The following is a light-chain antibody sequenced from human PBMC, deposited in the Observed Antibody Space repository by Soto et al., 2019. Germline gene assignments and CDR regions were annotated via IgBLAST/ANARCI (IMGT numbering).Light chain of an antibody. CDR3: CSYAGSSTYV. V-gene: IGLV2-23*02. Sequence: QSALTQPASVSGSPGQSITISCTGTNSDVGSYNLVSWCQQYPGKAPKLMIYEVSKRPSGVSNRFSGSKSGNTASLTISGLQAEDEADYYCCSYAGSSTYVFGTGTKLTVL. J-gene: IGLJ1*01. CDR2: EVS. CDR1: NSDVGSYNL.